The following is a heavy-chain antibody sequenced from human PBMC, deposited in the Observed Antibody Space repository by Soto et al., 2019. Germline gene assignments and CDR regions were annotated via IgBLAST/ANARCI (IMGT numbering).Heavy chain of an antibody. CDR3: ARGVTVFGLVSRFWFDP. Sequence: PSETLSLTCTVSGGSISSGDYSWSWVRQSPGKGLEWIGHIYNSGITYYNPSLKSRVVISIDTSRNQFSLRLDSLTAADRAVYFCARGVTVFGLVSRFWFDPWGKGTVVTVSS. V-gene: IGHV4-30-4*01. CDR2: IYNSGIT. J-gene: IGHJ5*02. D-gene: IGHD3-3*01. CDR1: GGSISSGDYS.